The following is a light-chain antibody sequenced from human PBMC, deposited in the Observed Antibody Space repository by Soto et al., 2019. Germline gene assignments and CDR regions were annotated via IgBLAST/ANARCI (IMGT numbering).Light chain of an antibody. CDR2: EAS. CDR1: QSVSIN. Sequence: EIVLTQSQATLSVSPGERATLSCRASQSVSINLAWYQQKPGQAPRFLIYEASTRATGIPARFSGSGSGTEFTLTISSLQSEDSAIYYCQQYYNWPPLYTFGQGTKLEIK. V-gene: IGKV3D-15*01. CDR3: QQYYNWPPLYT. J-gene: IGKJ2*01.